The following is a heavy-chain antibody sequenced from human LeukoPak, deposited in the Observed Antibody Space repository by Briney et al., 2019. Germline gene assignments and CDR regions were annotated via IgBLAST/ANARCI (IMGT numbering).Heavy chain of an antibody. Sequence: PGRSLRHSCAASGFTFSTFNMHWVRQAPGKGLEWVAVIWYDGSNKYYADSVKGRFTISRDNSKNTLYLQMNSLRAEDTAVYYCARETSYYYDSSGFAFDYWGQGTRVTVSS. J-gene: IGHJ4*02. V-gene: IGHV3-33*01. D-gene: IGHD3-22*01. CDR1: GFTFSTFN. CDR2: IWYDGSNK. CDR3: ARETSYYYDSSGFAFDY.